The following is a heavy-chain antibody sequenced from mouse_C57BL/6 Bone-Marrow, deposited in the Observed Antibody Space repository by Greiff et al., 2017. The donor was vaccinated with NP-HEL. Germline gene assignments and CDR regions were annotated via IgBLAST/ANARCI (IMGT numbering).Heavy chain of an antibody. CDR2: IHPNSGST. V-gene: IGHV1-64*01. CDR3: ARKGSNSYAMDY. J-gene: IGHJ4*01. D-gene: IGHD2-5*01. Sequence: VKLQQPGAELVKPGASVKLSCKASGYTFTSYWMHWVKQRPGQGLEWIGMIHPNSGSTNYNEKFKSKATLTVDKSSSTAYMQLSSLTSEDSAVYYCARKGSNSYAMDYWGQGTSVTVSS. CDR1: GYTFTSYW.